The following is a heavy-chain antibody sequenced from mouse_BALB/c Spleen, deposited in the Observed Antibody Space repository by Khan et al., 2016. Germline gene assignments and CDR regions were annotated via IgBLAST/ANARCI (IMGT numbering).Heavy chain of an antibody. CDR3: ARSEALYGYFTY. CDR1: GYSITSDYA. J-gene: IGHJ3*01. Sequence: EVQLQESGPGLVKPSQSLSLTCTVTGYSITSDYAWNWIRQFPGNKLECLGYISSSGTTIYNPSLKSRISITRDTSKNQFFLQLNSVTSEDTATYSCARSEALYGYFTYWGQGTLVTVSA. V-gene: IGHV3-2*02. D-gene: IGHD2-2*01. CDR2: ISSSGTT.